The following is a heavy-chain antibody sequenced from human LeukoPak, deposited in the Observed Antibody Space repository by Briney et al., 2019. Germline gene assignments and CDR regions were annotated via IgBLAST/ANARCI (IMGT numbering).Heavy chain of an antibody. V-gene: IGHV4-59*01. Sequence: PSETLSLTCTVSGGSISSYYWSWIRQPPGKGLEWIGYIYYSGSTNYNPSLKSRVTISVDTSKNQFSLKLSSVTAADTAVYYCAREVLGYYFDYWGQGTLVTVSS. J-gene: IGHJ4*02. CDR1: GGSISSYY. CDR3: AREVLGYYFDY. D-gene: IGHD4/OR15-4a*01. CDR2: IYYSGST.